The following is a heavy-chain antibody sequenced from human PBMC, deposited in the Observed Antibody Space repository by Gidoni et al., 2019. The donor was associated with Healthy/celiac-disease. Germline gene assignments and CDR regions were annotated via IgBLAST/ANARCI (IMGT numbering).Heavy chain of an antibody. CDR3: AKLTGAD. V-gene: IGHV3-23*01. CDR2: ISGRGGST. D-gene: IGHD7-27*01. CDR1: GFTFSSYA. Sequence: EVQLLESGGGLLQPGGSLRLSCAASGFTFSSYAMSWVRQAPGKGVEWGSAISGRGGSTYYADAVKGRFTISRDNSKNKLYLQMNSLRAEDTAVYYCAKLTGADWGQGTLVTVSS. J-gene: IGHJ4*02.